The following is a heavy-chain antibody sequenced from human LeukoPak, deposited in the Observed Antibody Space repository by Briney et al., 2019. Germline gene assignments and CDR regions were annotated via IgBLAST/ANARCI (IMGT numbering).Heavy chain of an antibody. D-gene: IGHD2-2*01. Sequence: APVKVSCKASGYTFTGYYMHWVRQAPGQGLEWMGWINPNSGGTNYAQKFQGRVTMTRDTSISTAYMELSRLRSDDTAVYYSARDLVRYCSSTSCYAAPGNYYYYGMDVWGQGTTVTVSS. CDR2: INPNSGGT. CDR1: GYTFTGYY. V-gene: IGHV1-2*02. J-gene: IGHJ6*02. CDR3: ARDLVRYCSSTSCYAAPGNYYYYGMDV.